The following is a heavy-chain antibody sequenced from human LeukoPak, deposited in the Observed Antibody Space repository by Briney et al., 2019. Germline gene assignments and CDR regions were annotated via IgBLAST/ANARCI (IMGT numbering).Heavy chain of an antibody. Sequence: PGGSLRLSCAASGFAFSNAWMSWVRQAPGKGLEWVGLIRDKTDGGTTDYAALVKGRFTISRDDSKSMLYLQMNSLKAEDTAVYYCTRDNAPGMDVWGQGTTVTVSS. V-gene: IGHV3-15*01. CDR3: TRDNAPGMDV. CDR2: IRDKTDGGTT. J-gene: IGHJ6*02. CDR1: GFAFSNAW. D-gene: IGHD2-2*01.